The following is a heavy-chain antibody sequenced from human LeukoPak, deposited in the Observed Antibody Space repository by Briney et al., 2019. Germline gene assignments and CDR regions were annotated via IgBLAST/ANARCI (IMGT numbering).Heavy chain of an antibody. J-gene: IGHJ4*02. Sequence: SETLSLTCTVSGGSISSYYWTWIRQPPGKGLEWIGYIYYSGSTNYNPSLKSRVTISVDTSKNQFSLELSSVTAADTAVYYCARFCSGGRCPDYWGQGTLVTVSS. CDR2: IYYSGST. V-gene: IGHV4-59*01. D-gene: IGHD2-15*01. CDR3: ARFCSGGRCPDY. CDR1: GGSISSYY.